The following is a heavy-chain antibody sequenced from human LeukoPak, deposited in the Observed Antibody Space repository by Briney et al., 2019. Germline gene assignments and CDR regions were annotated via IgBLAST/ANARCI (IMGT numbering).Heavy chain of an antibody. Sequence: GGSLRLSCAASGFTFSSYAMHWVRQAPGKGLEYVSAISSNGGSTYYANSVKGRFTISRDNSKNTLYLQMGSLRAEDMAVYYCARGMSTMSHLDYWGQGTLVTVSS. CDR3: ARGMSTMSHLDY. CDR2: ISSNGGST. CDR1: GFTFSSYA. J-gene: IGHJ4*02. V-gene: IGHV3-64*01.